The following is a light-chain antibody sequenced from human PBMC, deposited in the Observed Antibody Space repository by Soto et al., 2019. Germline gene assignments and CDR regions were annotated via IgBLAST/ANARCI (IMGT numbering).Light chain of an antibody. J-gene: IGKJ1*01. CDR1: QNVNKW. V-gene: IGKV1-5*01. CDR3: QRYNSNSRK. Sequence: DIQMTQSPSTLSASVGDRVTITCRASQNVNKWVAWYQQQPGKAPKFLIYDASVLESGVPSRFSGSGSGTEFALAISSLQNDDSATNDCQRYNSNSRKLGKGTKVEMK. CDR2: DAS.